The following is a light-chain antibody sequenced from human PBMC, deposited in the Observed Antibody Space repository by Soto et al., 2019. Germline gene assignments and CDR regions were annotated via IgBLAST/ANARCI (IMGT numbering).Light chain of an antibody. Sequence: QSALTQPASVSGSPGQPITISCTGTSSDVGGYNYVSWYQQHPGKAPKLMIYGVTNRPSGVSNRFSGSKSGNTASLTISGLQAEDEADYYCSSYTSSTTLSVVFGGGTKLTVL. CDR2: GVT. CDR1: SSDVGGYNY. V-gene: IGLV2-14*01. J-gene: IGLJ2*01. CDR3: SSYTSSTTLSVV.